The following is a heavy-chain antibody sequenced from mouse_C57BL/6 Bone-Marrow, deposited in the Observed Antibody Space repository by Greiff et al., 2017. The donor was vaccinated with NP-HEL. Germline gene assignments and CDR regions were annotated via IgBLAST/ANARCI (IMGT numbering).Heavy chain of an antibody. Sequence: QVQLQQPGAELVKPGASVKLSCKASGYTFTSYWMQWVKQRPGQGLVWIGEIDPSDSYTNYNQKFKGKATLTVDTSSSTAYMQLSSLTSEDSAVYYCAGSSPFYAMDYWGQGTSVTVSS. CDR3: AGSSPFYAMDY. CDR1: GYTFTSYW. D-gene: IGHD1-1*01. CDR2: IDPSDSYT. V-gene: IGHV1-50*01. J-gene: IGHJ4*01.